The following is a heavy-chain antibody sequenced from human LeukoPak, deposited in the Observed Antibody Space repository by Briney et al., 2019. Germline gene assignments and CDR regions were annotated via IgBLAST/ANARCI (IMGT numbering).Heavy chain of an antibody. CDR3: ARGGPGEDFDY. J-gene: IGHJ4*02. D-gene: IGHD1-26*01. Sequence: MSSETLSLTCTVSGGSISSYYWSWIRQPPGKGLEWIGYIYYSGSTNYNPSLKSRVTISVDTSKNQFSLKLSSVTAADTAVYYCARGGPGEDFDYWGQGTLVTVSS. V-gene: IGHV4-59*01. CDR2: IYYSGST. CDR1: GGSISSYY.